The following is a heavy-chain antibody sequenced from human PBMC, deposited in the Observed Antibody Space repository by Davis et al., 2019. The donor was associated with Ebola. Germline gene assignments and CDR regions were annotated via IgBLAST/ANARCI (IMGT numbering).Heavy chain of an antibody. CDR3: ARRLMITFGGVIVEADAFDI. J-gene: IGHJ3*02. D-gene: IGHD3-16*02. CDR1: GFTFSSYE. V-gene: IGHV3-48*03. Sequence: GESLKISCAASGFTFSSYEMNWVRRAPGKGLEWVSYISSSGSTIYYADSVKGRFTISRDNAKNSLYLQMNSLRAEDTAVYYCARRLMITFGGVIVEADAFDIWGQGTMVTVSS. CDR2: ISSSGSTI.